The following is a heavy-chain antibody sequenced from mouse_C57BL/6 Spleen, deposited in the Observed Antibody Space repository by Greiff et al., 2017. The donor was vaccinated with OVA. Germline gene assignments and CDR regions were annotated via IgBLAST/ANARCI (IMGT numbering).Heavy chain of an antibody. CDR3: ARSYYGSSWDYAMDY. D-gene: IGHD1-1*01. J-gene: IGHJ4*01. V-gene: IGHV1-26*01. CDR2: INPNNGGT. CDR1: GYTFTDYY. Sequence: VQLQQSGPELVKPGASVKISCKASGYTFTDYYMNWVKQSHGKSLEWIGDINPNNGGTSYNQKFKGKATLTVDKSSSTAYMELRSLTSEDSAVYYCARSYYGSSWDYAMDYWGQGTSVTVSS.